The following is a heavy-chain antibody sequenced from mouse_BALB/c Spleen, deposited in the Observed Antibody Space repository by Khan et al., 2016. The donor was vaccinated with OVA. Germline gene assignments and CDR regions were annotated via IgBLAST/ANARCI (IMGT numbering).Heavy chain of an antibody. J-gene: IGHJ3*01. Sequence: EVELVESGGGLVKPGGSLKLSCAASGFTFSDYYMYWVRQTPEKRLEWVATISDGGSYTYYPDSVKGRFTIPRDDAKTNLYLQMNSRKSEDTAMYNCARGYYGDPFAYWGQGTLVTVSA. CDR2: ISDGGSYT. V-gene: IGHV5-4*02. CDR1: GFTFSDYY. D-gene: IGHD2-13*01. CDR3: ARGYYGDPFAY.